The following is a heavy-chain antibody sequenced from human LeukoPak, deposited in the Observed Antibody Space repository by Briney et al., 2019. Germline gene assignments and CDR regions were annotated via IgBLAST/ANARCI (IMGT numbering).Heavy chain of an antibody. Sequence: PSQTLSLTCTVSGGSLSSGGYYWSWIRQHPGKGLEWIGYIYYTGSTYYNPSLKSRVTISVDTSQKQFSLKLSSVIAADTAVYYCARAYGSGSYYNRVPYYFDYWGQGTLVTVSS. V-gene: IGHV4-31*03. CDR1: GGSLSSGGYY. J-gene: IGHJ4*02. D-gene: IGHD3-10*01. CDR2: IYYTGST. CDR3: ARAYGSGSYYNRVPYYFDY.